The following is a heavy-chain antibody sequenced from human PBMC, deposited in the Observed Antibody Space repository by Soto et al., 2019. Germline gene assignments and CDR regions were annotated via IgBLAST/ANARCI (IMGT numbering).Heavy chain of an antibody. CDR3: ARGSSPITIFGVVIIAPNFDY. D-gene: IGHD3-3*01. CDR1: GYTFTSYD. CDR2: MNPNSGNT. V-gene: IGHV1-8*01. J-gene: IGHJ4*02. Sequence: ASVKVSCKASGYTFTSYDINWVRQATGQGLEWMGWMNPNSGNTGYAQKFQGRVTMTRNTSISTAYMELSSLRSEDTAVYYCARGSSPITIFGVVIIAPNFDYWGQGTLVTVSS.